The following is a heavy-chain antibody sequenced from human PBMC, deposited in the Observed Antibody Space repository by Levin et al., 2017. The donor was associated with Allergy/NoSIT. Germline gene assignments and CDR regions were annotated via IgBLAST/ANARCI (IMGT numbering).Heavy chain of an antibody. Sequence: ASVKVSCKASGYTFTGYYMHWVRQAPGQGLEWMGWINPNSGGTNYAQKFQGRVTMTRDTSISTAYMELSRLRSDDTAVYYCAREDETTSPFMDVWGQGTTVTVSS. D-gene: IGHD4-17*01. J-gene: IGHJ6*02. CDR3: AREDETTSPFMDV. V-gene: IGHV1-2*02. CDR1: GYTFTGYY. CDR2: INPNSGGT.